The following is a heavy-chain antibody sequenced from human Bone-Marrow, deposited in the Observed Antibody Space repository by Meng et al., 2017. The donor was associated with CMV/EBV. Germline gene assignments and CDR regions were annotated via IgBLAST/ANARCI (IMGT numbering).Heavy chain of an antibody. J-gene: IGHJ6*02. CDR3: AKDIRDDPSYGMDV. CDR2: INPDGSEK. CDR1: GFTFSRFW. Sequence: GESLKISCAVSGFTFSRFWMAWVRQPPGKGPEWVADINPDGSEKHYVDSVRGRFTISRDNAKNSLYLQMNSLRAEDTALYYCAKDIRDDPSYGMDVWGQGTTVTVSS. D-gene: IGHD1-1*01. V-gene: IGHV3-7*03.